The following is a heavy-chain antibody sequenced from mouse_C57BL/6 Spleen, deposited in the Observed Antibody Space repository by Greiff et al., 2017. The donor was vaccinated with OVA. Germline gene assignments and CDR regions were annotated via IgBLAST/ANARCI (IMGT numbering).Heavy chain of an antibody. J-gene: IGHJ3*01. CDR3: TRGGIANRCAY. V-gene: IGHV1-15*01. Sequence: VKLMESGAELVRPGASVTLSCKASGYTFTDYEMHWVKQTPVHGLEWIGAIDPETGGTAYNQKFKGKAILTADKSSSTAYMELRSLTSEDSAVYYCTRGGIANRCAYWGQGTLVTVSA. CDR2: IDPETGGT. D-gene: IGHD2-12*01. CDR1: GYTFTDYE.